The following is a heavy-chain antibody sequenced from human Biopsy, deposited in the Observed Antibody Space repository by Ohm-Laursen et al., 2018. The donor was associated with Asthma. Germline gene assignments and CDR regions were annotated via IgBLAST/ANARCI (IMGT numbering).Heavy chain of an antibody. CDR1: GGTFNTYV. J-gene: IGHJ4*02. CDR2: INSVFGTT. CDR3: ARKAGSCISRTCYSLDF. V-gene: IGHV1-69*13. D-gene: IGHD2-2*01. Sequence: SVTVSCKSLGGTFNTYVIGWVRQAPGQGLEWMGGINSVFGTTTYPQKFQDRVTITADDSTSTVYMELSRLRSEDTVVYYCARKAGSCISRTCYSLDFWGQGTLVTVSS.